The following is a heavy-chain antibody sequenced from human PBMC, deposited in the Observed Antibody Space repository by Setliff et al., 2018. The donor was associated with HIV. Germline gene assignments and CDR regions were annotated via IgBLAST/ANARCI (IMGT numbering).Heavy chain of an antibody. CDR1: GGTFSSYA. CDR2: IIPIFGTA. V-gene: IGHV1-69*13. J-gene: IGHJ6*03. D-gene: IGHD6-19*01. Sequence: SVKVSCKASGGTFSSYAISWVRQAPGQGLEWMGGIIPIFGTANYAQKFQGRVTITADESTSTAYMELSSLRSEDTAVYYCARDTYSSGWYREDYYYMDVWGKGTTVTVSS. CDR3: ARDTYSSGWYREDYYYMDV.